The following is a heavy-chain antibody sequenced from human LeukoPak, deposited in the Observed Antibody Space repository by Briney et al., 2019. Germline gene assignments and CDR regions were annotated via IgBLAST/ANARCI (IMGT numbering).Heavy chain of an antibody. D-gene: IGHD3-22*01. CDR3: ARGTRYYYDSSGYYYEPDDAFDI. Sequence: GASVKVSCKASGYTFTSYGISWVRQAPGQGLEWMGWISAYNGNTNYAQKLQGRVTMTTDTSTSTAYMELRSLRSDDTAVYYCARGTRYYYDSSGYYYEPDDAFDIWSQGTMVTVSS. J-gene: IGHJ3*02. CDR1: GYTFTSYG. V-gene: IGHV1-18*01. CDR2: ISAYNGNT.